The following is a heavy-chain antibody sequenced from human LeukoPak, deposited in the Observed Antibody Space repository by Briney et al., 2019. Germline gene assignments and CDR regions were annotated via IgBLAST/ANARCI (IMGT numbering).Heavy chain of an antibody. Sequence: SETLSLTCSVSGSSINNYSWSWIRQSPGRGLERIGFYYSGSPNYNPSLKSRVTISVDTSKNQFSLRLSSVTAADSAVYYCARYNSLGRGFTAVDYWGQGTLVTVSS. D-gene: IGHD3-10*01. CDR2: YYSGSP. CDR3: ARYNSLGRGFTAVDY. CDR1: GSSINNYS. J-gene: IGHJ4*02. V-gene: IGHV4-59*01.